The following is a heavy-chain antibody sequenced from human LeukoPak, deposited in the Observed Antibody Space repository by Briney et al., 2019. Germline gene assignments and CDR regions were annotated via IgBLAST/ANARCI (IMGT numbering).Heavy chain of an antibody. CDR1: GFTFSSYE. D-gene: IGHD1-1*01. CDR2: ISSSGSTI. V-gene: IGHV3-48*03. CDR3: ARSRDNVLDY. Sequence: GGSLRLSCAASGFTFSSYEMNWVRQAPGKGLEWVSYISSSGSTIYYADSVKGRFAISRDSARNTLYLQMNSLRAEDTAVYYCARSRDNVLDYWGQGTLVTVSS. J-gene: IGHJ4*02.